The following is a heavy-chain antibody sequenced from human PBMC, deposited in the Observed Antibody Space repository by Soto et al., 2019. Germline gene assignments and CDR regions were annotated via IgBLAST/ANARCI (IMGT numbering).Heavy chain of an antibody. Sequence: SETLSLTCTVSGGSISSYSWSWIRQPPGKGLEWVGYISYSGSTNYNPSLKSRVTISVDTSKNQFSLKLSSVTAADTAVYYCARDTRLFFGSNKPGGMDVWGQGTTVTVSS. J-gene: IGHJ6*02. CDR1: GGSISSYS. CDR3: ARDTRLFFGSNKPGGMDV. CDR2: ISYSGST. D-gene: IGHD3-3*01. V-gene: IGHV4-59*01.